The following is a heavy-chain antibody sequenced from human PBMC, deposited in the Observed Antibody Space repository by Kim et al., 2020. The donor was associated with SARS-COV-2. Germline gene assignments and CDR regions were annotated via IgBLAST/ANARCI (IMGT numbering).Heavy chain of an antibody. CDR2: IRSKAYGGTT. CDR1: GFTFGDYA. Sequence: GGSLRLSCTASGFTFGDYAMSWFRQAPGKGLEWVGFIRSKAYGGTTEYAASVKGRFTISRDDSKSIAYLQMNSLKTEDTAVYYCTRGGWAVAGGSFDYWGQGTLVTVSS. J-gene: IGHJ4*02. D-gene: IGHD6-19*01. V-gene: IGHV3-49*03. CDR3: TRGGWAVAGGSFDY.